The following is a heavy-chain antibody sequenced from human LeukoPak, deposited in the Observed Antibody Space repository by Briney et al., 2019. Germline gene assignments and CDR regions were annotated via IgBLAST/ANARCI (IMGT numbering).Heavy chain of an antibody. J-gene: IGHJ6*02. D-gene: IGHD3-3*01. CDR1: GFTFSSYS. CDR3: ARDAYYDFWSGYSLTYYGMDV. V-gene: IGHV3-48*02. CDR2: ISSSSTL. Sequence: GGSLRLSCAASGFTFSSYSMNWVRQAPGKGLEWVSYISSSSTLYYADSVKGRFTISRDNAKNSLYLQMNSLRDEDTAVYYCARDAYYDFWSGYSLTYYGMDVWGQGTTVTVSS.